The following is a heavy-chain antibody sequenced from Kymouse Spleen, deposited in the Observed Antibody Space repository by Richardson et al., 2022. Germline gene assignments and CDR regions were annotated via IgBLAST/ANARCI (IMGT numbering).Heavy chain of an antibody. J-gene: IGHJ4*02. CDR2: IYYSGST. D-gene: IGHD3-3*01. V-gene: IGHV4-39*01. CDR3: ARRTIFGVVIDY. Sequence: QLQLQESGPGLVKPSETLSLTCTVSGGSISSSSYYWGWIRQPPGKGLEWIGSIYYSGSTYYNPSLKSRVTISVDTSKNQFSLKLSSVTAADTAVYYCARRTIFGVVIDYWGQGTLVTVSS. CDR1: GGSISSSSYY.